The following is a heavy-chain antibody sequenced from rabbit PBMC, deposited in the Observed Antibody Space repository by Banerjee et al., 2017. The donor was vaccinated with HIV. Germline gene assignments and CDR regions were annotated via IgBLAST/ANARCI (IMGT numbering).Heavy chain of an antibody. V-gene: IGHV1S47*01. D-gene: IGHD1-1*01. J-gene: IGHJ2*01. Sequence: QEQLVESGGGLVQPEGSLTLTCTASGVDFSSNAMGWVRQAPGEGLEWIGFINTAGDTWYANWVNGRFTISKTSSTTVTLQMTSLTAADTATYFCARNYVNAFDPWGQGTVTVS. CDR2: INTAGDT. CDR3: ARNYVNAFDP. CDR1: GVDFSSNA.